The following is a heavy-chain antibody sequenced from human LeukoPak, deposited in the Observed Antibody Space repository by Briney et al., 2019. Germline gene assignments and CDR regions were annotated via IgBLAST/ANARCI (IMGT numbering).Heavy chain of an antibody. V-gene: IGHV1-69*05. CDR3: ARVTVVPATMDYYYYYMDV. J-gene: IGHJ6*03. D-gene: IGHD2-2*01. Sequence: GASVKVSCKASGGTFSSYAISWVRQAPGQGLEWMGGIIPIFGTANYAQKFQGRVTITTDESTSTAYMELSNLRSEDTAVYYCARVTVVPATMDYYYYYMDVWGKGTTVTVSS. CDR1: GGTFSSYA. CDR2: IIPIFGTA.